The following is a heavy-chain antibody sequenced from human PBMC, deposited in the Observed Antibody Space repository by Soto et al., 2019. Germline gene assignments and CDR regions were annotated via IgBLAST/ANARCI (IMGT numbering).Heavy chain of an antibody. D-gene: IGHD2-21*02. J-gene: IGHJ4*02. CDR1: GFTFSSYS. CDR3: ARGESPVVTRQNDY. V-gene: IGHV3-21*01. CDR2: ISSSSSYI. Sequence: PGGSLRLSCAASGFTFSSYSMNWVRQAPGKGLEWVSSISSSSSYIYYADSVKGRFTISRDNAKNSLYLQMNSLRAEDTAVYYCARGESPVVTRQNDYWGQGTLVTVSS.